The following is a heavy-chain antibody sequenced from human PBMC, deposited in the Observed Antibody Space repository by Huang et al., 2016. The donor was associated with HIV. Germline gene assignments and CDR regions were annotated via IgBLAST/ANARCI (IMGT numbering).Heavy chain of an antibody. CDR1: GAFISSTNYY. D-gene: IGHD6-13*01. J-gene: IGHJ4*02. V-gene: IGHV4-39*01. CDR3: ASQHIGAAATWF. CDR2: VYQSGST. Sequence: QLQLQESGPGQVKPSETLSLTCTVSGAFISSTNYYWGWIRQSPGKGLEWVGSVYQSGSTNYNPSLKSRVTLYVDTSRNQFSLRLNSVTAADTAVYYCASQHIGAAATWFWGRGTQVAVSS.